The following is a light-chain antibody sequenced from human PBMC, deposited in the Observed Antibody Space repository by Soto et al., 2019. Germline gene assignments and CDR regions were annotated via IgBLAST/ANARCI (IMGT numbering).Light chain of an antibody. CDR2: KAS. CDR3: QQYNHYWT. V-gene: IGKV1-5*03. CDR1: QSINSW. J-gene: IGKJ1*01. Sequence: DIQMTQSPSTLSASVGDRVTLTCRASQSINSWLAWYQQKPGKAPKVLLYKASSLESGVPSRFSGSGSGTEFTLTISSLQPDDVATYYCQQYNHYWTFGQGTRVEIK.